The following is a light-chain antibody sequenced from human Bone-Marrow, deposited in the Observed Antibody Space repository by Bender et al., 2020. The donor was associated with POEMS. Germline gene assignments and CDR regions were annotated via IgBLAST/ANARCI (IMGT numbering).Light chain of an antibody. CDR1: SSNIGGNA. Sequence: QSVLTQPPSASGTPGQRVTISSSGSSSNIGGNAVNWWQQLPGTGPTPLLYDNDQRPSGVPDRFSGSKSGTSASLAISGLQSEDEADYFCSAWDGSLNGWVFGGGTELTVL. V-gene: IGLV1-44*01. J-gene: IGLJ3*02. CDR3: SAWDGSLNGWV. CDR2: DND.